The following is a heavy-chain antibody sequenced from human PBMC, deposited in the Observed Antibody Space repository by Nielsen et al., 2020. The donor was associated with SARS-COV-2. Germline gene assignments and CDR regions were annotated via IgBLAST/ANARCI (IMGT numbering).Heavy chain of an antibody. CDR3: ARGAWLDP. J-gene: IGHJ5*02. CDR2: ISYDGGNK. V-gene: IGHV3-30-3*01. D-gene: IGHD1-26*01. Sequence: GGSLRLSCAASGFTFRRSGMHWVRQAPGKGLEWVAVISYDGGNKDYADSVKGRFTVSRDNSKNTLYLQMNSLRAEDTAVYYCARGAWLDPWGQGTLVSVSS. CDR1: GFTFRRSG.